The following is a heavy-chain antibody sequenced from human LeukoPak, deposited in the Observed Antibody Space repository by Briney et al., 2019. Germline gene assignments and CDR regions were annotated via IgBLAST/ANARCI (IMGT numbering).Heavy chain of an antibody. Sequence: SETLSLTCTVSGGSISSYYWSWIRQPAGKGLEWIGRIYTSGSTNYNPSLKSRVTMSVDTSKNQFSLKLCSVTAADTAVYYCAGERMTTVTNYYYYYMDVWGKGTTVTVSS. CDR1: GGSISSYY. V-gene: IGHV4-4*07. J-gene: IGHJ6*03. D-gene: IGHD4-11*01. CDR2: IYTSGST. CDR3: AGERMTTVTNYYYYYMDV.